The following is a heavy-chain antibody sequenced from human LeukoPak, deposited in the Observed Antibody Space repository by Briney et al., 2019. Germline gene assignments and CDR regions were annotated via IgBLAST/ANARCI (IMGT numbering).Heavy chain of an antibody. D-gene: IGHD4-11*01. CDR1: GGSISSGGYY. CDR3: ARELQYYFDY. V-gene: IGHV4-31*03. CDR2: IYYSGST. Sequence: PSQTLSLTCTVSGGSISSGGYYWSWIRQHPGRGLELIGYIYYSGSTYYNPSLKSRVTISVDTSKNQFSMKLSSVTAADTAVYYCARELQYYFDYWGQGTLVTVSS. J-gene: IGHJ4*02.